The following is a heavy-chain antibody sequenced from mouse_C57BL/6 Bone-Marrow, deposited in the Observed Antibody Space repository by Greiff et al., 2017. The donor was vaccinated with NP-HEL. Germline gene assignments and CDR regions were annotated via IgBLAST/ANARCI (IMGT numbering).Heavy chain of an antibody. CDR1: GFNIKNTY. CDR3: APLTTVVADWYFDV. Sequence: EVMLVESVAELVRPGASVKLSCTASGFNIKNTYMHWVKQRPEQGLEWIGRIDPANGNTKYAPKFQGKATITADTSSNTAYLQLSSLTSEDTAIYYCAPLTTVVADWYFDVWGTGTTVTVSS. D-gene: IGHD1-1*01. V-gene: IGHV14-3*01. J-gene: IGHJ1*03. CDR2: IDPANGNT.